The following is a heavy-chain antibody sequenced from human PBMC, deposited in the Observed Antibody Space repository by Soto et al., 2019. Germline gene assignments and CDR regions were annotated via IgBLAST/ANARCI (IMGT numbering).Heavy chain of an antibody. CDR3: ATSPSIYDYVWGSYRFLFDY. D-gene: IGHD3-16*02. J-gene: IGHJ4*02. Sequence: SETLSLTCTVSGGSISSGGYYWSWIRQHPGKGLEWIGYIYYSGSTYYNPSLKSRVTISVDTSKNQFSLKLSSVTAADTAVYYRATSPSIYDYVWGSYRFLFDYWGQGTLVTVSS. CDR1: GGSISSGGYY. V-gene: IGHV4-31*03. CDR2: IYYSGST.